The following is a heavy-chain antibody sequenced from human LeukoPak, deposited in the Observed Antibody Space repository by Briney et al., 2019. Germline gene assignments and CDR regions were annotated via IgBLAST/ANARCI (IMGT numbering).Heavy chain of an antibody. D-gene: IGHD2-15*01. Sequence: PGGSLRLSCAASGFTVSSNYMSWVRQAPGKGLEWVSVIYSGGSTYYADSVKGRFTISRDNSKNTLYLQMNSLRAEDTAVYYCARENCSGGSRTVDCYYYYMDVWGKGTTVTISS. CDR1: GFTVSSNY. J-gene: IGHJ6*03. CDR2: IYSGGST. V-gene: IGHV3-66*01. CDR3: ARENCSGGSRTVDCYYYYMDV.